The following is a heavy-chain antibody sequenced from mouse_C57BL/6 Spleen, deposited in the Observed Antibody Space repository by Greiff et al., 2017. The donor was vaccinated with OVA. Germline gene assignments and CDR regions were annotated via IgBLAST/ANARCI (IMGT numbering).Heavy chain of an antibody. CDR1: GFTFSDYY. Sequence: LQQSEGGLVQPGSSMKLSCTASGFTFSDYYMAWVRQVPEKGLEWVANINYDGSSTYYLDSLKSRFIISRDNAKNILYLQMSSLKSEDTATYYCAREGDYDWYFDVWGTGTTVTVSS. J-gene: IGHJ1*03. CDR3: AREGDYDWYFDV. D-gene: IGHD2-4*01. CDR2: INYDGSST. V-gene: IGHV5-16*01.